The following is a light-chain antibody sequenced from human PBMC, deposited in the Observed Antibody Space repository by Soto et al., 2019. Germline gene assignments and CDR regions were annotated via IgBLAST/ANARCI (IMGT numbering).Light chain of an antibody. CDR3: QQYETYSPT. V-gene: IGKV1-5*01. J-gene: IGKJ1*01. CDR1: QSVSKW. Sequence: IHMTHSPSTLSASVVDRVTITFRASQSVSKWLAWYQQQPGKAPKLLIYDASTLESGVPARFSGSGSGTEFTLTINSLQSDDFATYYCQQYETYSPTFGQGTKVDIK. CDR2: DAS.